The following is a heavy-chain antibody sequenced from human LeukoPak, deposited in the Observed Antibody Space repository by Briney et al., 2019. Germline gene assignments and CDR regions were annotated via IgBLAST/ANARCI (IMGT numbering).Heavy chain of an antibody. CDR1: GFIFSNDA. CDR2: IWSDGSNK. V-gene: IGHV3-33*01. D-gene: IGHD6-6*01. CDR3: ARGPEYSSSSGQGWFDP. J-gene: IGHJ5*02. Sequence: GGSLRLSCAASGFIFSNDAMHWVRQAPGKGLEWVAFIWSDGSNKYYADSVKGRFTISRDNSEDTLYLQMNSLRVEDTAVYYCARGPEYSSSSGQGWFDPWGQGTLVTVSS.